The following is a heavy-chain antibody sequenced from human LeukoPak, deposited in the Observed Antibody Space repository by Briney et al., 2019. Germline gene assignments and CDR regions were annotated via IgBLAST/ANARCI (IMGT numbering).Heavy chain of an antibody. V-gene: IGHV3-23*01. J-gene: IGHJ4*02. D-gene: IGHD7-27*01. CDR3: AIDPNWGTHS. CDR1: GSTFSTYT. CDR2: IGNNGGGI. Sequence: GGSLRLSCAASGSTFSTYTMYWVRHPPGKRLEWVSIIGNNGGGIHYADSVKGRFTISRDNFKNAPYLQMNSLRVEDTAVYYCAIDPNWGTHSWGQGVLVTVSS.